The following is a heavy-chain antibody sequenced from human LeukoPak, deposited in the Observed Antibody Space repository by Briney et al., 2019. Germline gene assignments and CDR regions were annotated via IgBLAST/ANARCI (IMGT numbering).Heavy chain of an antibody. J-gene: IGHJ3*02. CDR3: ARSKAKVAFDI. CDR1: GYTFTSYD. D-gene: IGHD5-18*01. Sequence: ASVKVSCKASGYTFTSYDINWVRQATGQGLEWMGWMNPNSGNTGYAQKFQGRVTITRNTSISTAYMELSSLRSEDTAAYYCARSKAKVAFDIWGQGTMVTVSS. CDR2: MNPNSGNT. V-gene: IGHV1-8*03.